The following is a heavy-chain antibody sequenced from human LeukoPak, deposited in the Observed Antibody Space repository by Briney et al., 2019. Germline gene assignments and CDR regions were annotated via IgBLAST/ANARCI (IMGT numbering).Heavy chain of an antibody. J-gene: IGHJ4*02. Sequence: GGSLRLSCAASGFTFSSYSMNWVPQAPGKGLEWVSYISSSSSTIYYADSVKGRFTISRDNAKNSLYLQMNSLRAEDTAVYYCARDDYCSSTSCSIFLLDYWGQGTLVTVSS. D-gene: IGHD2-2*01. CDR1: GFTFSSYS. CDR2: ISSSSSTI. CDR3: ARDDYCSSTSCSIFLLDY. V-gene: IGHV3-48*04.